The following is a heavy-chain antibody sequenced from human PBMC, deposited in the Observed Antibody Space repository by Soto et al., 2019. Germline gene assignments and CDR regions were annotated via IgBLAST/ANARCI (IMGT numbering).Heavy chain of an antibody. Sequence: ASVKVSCKASGGTFSSYAISWVRQAPGQGLEWMGGIIPIFGTANYAQKFQGRVTITADESTSTAYMELSSLRSEDTAVYYCARDQRYYYGSGLNYYYGMDVWGQGTTVTVSS. D-gene: IGHD3-10*01. CDR2: IIPIFGTA. V-gene: IGHV1-69*13. CDR3: ARDQRYYYGSGLNYYYGMDV. CDR1: GGTFSSYA. J-gene: IGHJ6*02.